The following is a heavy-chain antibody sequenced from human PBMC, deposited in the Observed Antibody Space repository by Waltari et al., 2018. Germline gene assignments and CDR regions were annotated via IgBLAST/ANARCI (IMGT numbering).Heavy chain of an antibody. CDR2: MNPNSGNT. CDR1: GYTFTSYD. CDR3: ARGRRPDYYDSSGYYY. D-gene: IGHD3-22*01. Sequence: QVQLVQSGAEVKKPGASVKVSCKASGYTFTSYDINWVRQATGQGLEWMGWMNPNSGNTGYAQKFQGRGTMTRNTSISTAYMELSSLRSEDTAVYYCARGRRPDYYDSSGYYYWGQGTLVTVSS. J-gene: IGHJ4*02. V-gene: IGHV1-8*01.